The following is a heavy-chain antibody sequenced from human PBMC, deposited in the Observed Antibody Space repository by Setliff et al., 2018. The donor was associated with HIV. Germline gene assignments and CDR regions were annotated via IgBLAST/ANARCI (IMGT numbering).Heavy chain of an antibody. Sequence: GGSLRLSCTASGFTFYNYGFHWVRRVTGKGLEWVAGDTVTGATYYPNSVLGRFTISRDDGGSYLQMISLRVEDTAVYYCARDRGKSGGVLPGWFDSWGQGTLVTVSS. J-gene: IGHJ5*01. CDR3: ARDRGKSGGVLPGWFDS. V-gene: IGHV3-13*01. D-gene: IGHD2-15*01. CDR2: DTVTGAT. CDR1: GFTFYNYG.